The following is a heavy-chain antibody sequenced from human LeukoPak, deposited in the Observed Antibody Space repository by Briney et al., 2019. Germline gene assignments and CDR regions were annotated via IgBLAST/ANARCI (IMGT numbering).Heavy chain of an antibody. CDR2: ISAYNGNT. D-gene: IGHD3-3*01. Sequence: ASVKVSCKASGYTFTSYGISWVRQAPGQGLEWMGWISAYNGNTNYARKLQGRVTMTTDTSTSTAYMELRSLRSDDTAVYYCARDGYDFWSGGGGYWGQGTLVTVSS. V-gene: IGHV1-18*01. CDR1: GYTFTSYG. CDR3: ARDGYDFWSGGGGY. J-gene: IGHJ4*02.